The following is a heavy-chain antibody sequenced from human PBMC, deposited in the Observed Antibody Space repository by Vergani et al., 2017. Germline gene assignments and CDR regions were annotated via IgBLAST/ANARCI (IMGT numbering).Heavy chain of an antibody. CDR3: ARHLRGYSYGVFDY. J-gene: IGHJ4*02. CDR1: GGSMSGYY. CDR2: LYASGST. V-gene: IGHV4-4*09. D-gene: IGHD5-18*01. Sequence: QVQLQESGPGLVKPSETLSLTCSVSGGSMSGYYWSWIRQSPEKGLGWIGSLYASGSTYYSPSLKSRVAISIDTSKNHFSQRLSSVTAADTAVYYCARHLRGYSYGVFDYWGQGREVTVSS.